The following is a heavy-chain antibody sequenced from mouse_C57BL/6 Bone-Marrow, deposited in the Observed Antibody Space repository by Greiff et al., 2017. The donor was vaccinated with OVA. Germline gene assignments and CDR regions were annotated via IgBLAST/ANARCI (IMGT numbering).Heavy chain of an antibody. CDR1: GFTFSNYW. CDR2: IRLKSDNYAT. CDR3: TERMGLDFDY. Sequence: EVKVEESGGGLVQPGGSMKLSCVASGFTFSNYWMNWVRQSPEKGLEWVAQIRLKSDNYATHYAESVKGRFTISRDDSKSSVYLQMNNLRAEDTGIYYCTERMGLDFDYWGQGTTLTVSS. J-gene: IGHJ2*01. D-gene: IGHD2-3*01. V-gene: IGHV6-3*01.